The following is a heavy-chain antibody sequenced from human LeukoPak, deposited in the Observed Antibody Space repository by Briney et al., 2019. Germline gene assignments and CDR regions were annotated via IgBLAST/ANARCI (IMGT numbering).Heavy chain of an antibody. CDR3: ARSSYYDFWSGYSPIGY. CDR1: GGSFSGYY. Sequence: PSETLSLTCAVYGGSFSGYYWSWIRQPPGKGLEWIGEINHSGSTNYNPSLKSRVTISVDTSKNQFSLKLSSVTAADTAVYYCARSSYYDFWSGYSPIGYWGQGTLVTVSS. J-gene: IGHJ4*02. D-gene: IGHD3-3*01. V-gene: IGHV4-34*01. CDR2: INHSGST.